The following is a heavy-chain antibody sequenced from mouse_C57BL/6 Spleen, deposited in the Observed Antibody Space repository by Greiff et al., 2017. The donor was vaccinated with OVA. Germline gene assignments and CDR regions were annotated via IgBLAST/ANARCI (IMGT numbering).Heavy chain of an antibody. CDR2: ISDGGSYT. CDR1: GFTFSSYA. J-gene: IGHJ1*03. CDR3: ARGGTTVGYFDV. D-gene: IGHD1-1*01. V-gene: IGHV5-4*01. Sequence: EVHLVESGGGLVKPGGSLKLSCAASGFTFSSYAMSWVRQTPEKRLEWVATISDGGSYTYYPDNVKGRFTISRDNAKNNLYLQMSHLKSEDTAMYYCARGGTTVGYFDVWGTGTTVTVSS.